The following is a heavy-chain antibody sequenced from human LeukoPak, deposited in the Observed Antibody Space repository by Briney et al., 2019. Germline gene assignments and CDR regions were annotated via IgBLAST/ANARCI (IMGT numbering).Heavy chain of an antibody. Sequence: SETLPLTCSVSNGAVKNYYWTWIRQPPGQGLEWIGNFLYSGTTTYRASLDSRLIISVDNSKNTVSLRLFSVTAADTAVYYCATLVYSGSRYHFDTWGQGTLVTVSS. CDR1: NGAVKNYY. J-gene: IGHJ4*02. D-gene: IGHD1-26*01. CDR2: FLYSGTT. V-gene: IGHV4-59*02. CDR3: ATLVYSGSRYHFDT.